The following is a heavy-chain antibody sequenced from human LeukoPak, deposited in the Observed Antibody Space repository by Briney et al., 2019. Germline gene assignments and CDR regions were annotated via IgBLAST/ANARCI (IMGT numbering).Heavy chain of an antibody. V-gene: IGHV3-7*01. CDR1: GFTFSSYW. J-gene: IGHJ6*03. D-gene: IGHD3-10*01. Sequence: GGSLRLSCAASGFTFSSYWMSRVRQAPGKGLEWVANIKQDGSEKYYVDSVKGRFTSSRDNAKNSLYLQMNSLRAEDTAVYYCARGGLNYYYYYMDVWGKGTTVTVS. CDR2: IKQDGSEK. CDR3: ARGGLNYYYYYMDV.